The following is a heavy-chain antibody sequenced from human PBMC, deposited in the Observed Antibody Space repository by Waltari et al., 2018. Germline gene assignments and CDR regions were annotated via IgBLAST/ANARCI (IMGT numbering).Heavy chain of an antibody. CDR1: GFTFRSDA. D-gene: IGHD6-19*01. V-gene: IGHV3-64D*06. Sequence: EVQLVESGGGLVQPGGSLRLSCSASGFTFRSDAMHWVRQAPGKGLEYLSAISSNGDNTYYADSVKGRFTISRVSSKNTLYLQMSSLRAEDTAVYYCVKGSGWFNYWGQGTLVTVSS. J-gene: IGHJ4*02. CDR2: ISSNGDNT. CDR3: VKGSGWFNY.